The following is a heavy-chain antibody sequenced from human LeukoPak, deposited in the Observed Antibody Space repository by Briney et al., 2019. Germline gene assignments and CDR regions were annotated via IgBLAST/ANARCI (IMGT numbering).Heavy chain of an antibody. CDR2: IIPILGIA. CDR1: GGTFSSYA. CDR3: ARDPKDSSGYYPDY. D-gene: IGHD3-22*01. V-gene: IGHV1-69*04. J-gene: IGHJ4*02. Sequence: SVKVSCKASGGTFSSYAISRVRQAPGQGLEWMGRIIPILGIANYAQKFQGRVTITADKSTSTAYMELSSLRSEDTAVYYCARDPKDSSGYYPDYWGQGTLVTVSS.